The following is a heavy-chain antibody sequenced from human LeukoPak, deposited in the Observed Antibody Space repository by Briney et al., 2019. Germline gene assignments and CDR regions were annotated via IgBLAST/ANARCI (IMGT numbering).Heavy chain of an antibody. V-gene: IGHV3-15*01. D-gene: IGHD1-26*01. CDR2: IKSKTDGGTT. CDR3: TTDGPLGEFDP. CDR1: GSTFSNAW. Sequence: GGSLRLSCAASGSTFSNAWMSWVRQAPGKGLDWVGRIKSKTDGGTTDYAAPVKGRFTISRDDSKNTLYLQMNSLKTEDTAVYYCTTDGPLGEFDPWGQGTLVTVSS. J-gene: IGHJ5*02.